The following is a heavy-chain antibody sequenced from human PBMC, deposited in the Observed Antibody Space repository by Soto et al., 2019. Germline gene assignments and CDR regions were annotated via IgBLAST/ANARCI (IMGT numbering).Heavy chain of an antibody. D-gene: IGHD6-6*01. CDR2: ISYDGSNK. CDR3: AREVPYSSSLLDY. V-gene: IGHV3-30-3*01. CDR1: GFTFSSYA. J-gene: IGHJ4*02. Sequence: QVQLVESGGGVVQPGRSLRLSCAASGFTFSSYAMHWVRQAPGKGLEWVAVISYDGSNKYYADSVKGRFIISRDNSKNTLYLQRNSLRAEDTAVYYCAREVPYSSSLLDYWGQGTLVTVSS.